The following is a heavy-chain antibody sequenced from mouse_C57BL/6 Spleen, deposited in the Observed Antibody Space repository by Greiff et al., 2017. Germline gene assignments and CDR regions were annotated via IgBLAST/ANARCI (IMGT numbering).Heavy chain of an antibody. V-gene: IGHV1-9*01. CDR1: GYTFTGYW. Sequence: QVQLQQSGAELMKPGASVKLSCKATGYTFTGYWIEWVKQRPGHGLEWIGEIFPGSGSTNYNEKFKGKATFTADTSSNTAYMQLSSLTTQDSAIYYCARSGFTTVVARRFAYGGQGTLVTVSA. CDR2: IFPGSGST. CDR3: ARSGFTTVVARRFAY. D-gene: IGHD1-1*01. J-gene: IGHJ3*01.